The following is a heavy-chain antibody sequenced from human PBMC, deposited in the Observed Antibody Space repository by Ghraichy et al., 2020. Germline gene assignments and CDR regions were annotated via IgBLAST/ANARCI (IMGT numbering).Heavy chain of an antibody. D-gene: IGHD2-2*01. Sequence: ASVKVSCKASGYTFTSYYMHWVRQAPGQGLEWMGIINPSGGSTSYAQKFQGRVTMTRDTSTSTVYMELSSLRSEDTAVYYCARDRRDDGCSSTSCYGASLRGVYYYYYGMDVWGQGTTVTVSS. CDR2: INPSGGST. CDR1: GYTFTSYY. V-gene: IGHV1-46*01. J-gene: IGHJ6*02. CDR3: ARDRRDDGCSSTSCYGASLRGVYYYYYGMDV.